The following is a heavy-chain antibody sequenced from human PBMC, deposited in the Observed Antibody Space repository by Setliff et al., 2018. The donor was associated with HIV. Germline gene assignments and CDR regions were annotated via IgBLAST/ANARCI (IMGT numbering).Heavy chain of an antibody. D-gene: IGHD5-18*01. J-gene: IGHJ4*02. Sequence: SETLSLTCTVSGGSISSYYWSWIRQPPGKGLEWIAYIYYNGSTNSNPSLKSRLTILVDTSKNQFSLKLTSVTAADTAVYYCARLSETAMASFDSWGQGTLVTVSS. CDR1: GGSISSYY. CDR3: ARLSETAMASFDS. V-gene: IGHV4-59*08. CDR2: IYYNGST.